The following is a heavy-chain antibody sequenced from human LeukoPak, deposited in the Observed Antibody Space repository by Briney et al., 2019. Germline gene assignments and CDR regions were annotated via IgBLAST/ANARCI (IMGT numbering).Heavy chain of an antibody. CDR2: INHSGST. CDR3: ARGRTGVVVVPAARYYMDV. Sequence: SETLSLTCAVYGGSFSGYYWSWIRQPPGKELGWMGEINHSGSTNYNPSLKSRVTISVDTSKNQFSLKLSSVTAADTAVYYCARGRTGVVVVPAARYYMDVWGKGTTVTVSS. D-gene: IGHD2-2*01. J-gene: IGHJ6*03. V-gene: IGHV4-34*01. CDR1: GGSFSGYY.